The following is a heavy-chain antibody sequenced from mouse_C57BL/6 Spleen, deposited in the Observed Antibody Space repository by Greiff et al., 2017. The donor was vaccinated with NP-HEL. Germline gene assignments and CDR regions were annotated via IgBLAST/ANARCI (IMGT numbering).Heavy chain of an antibody. CDR3: ARDALHYWYFDV. CDR2: ISDGGSYT. J-gene: IGHJ1*03. V-gene: IGHV5-4*01. Sequence: DVQLVESGGGLVKPGGSLKLSCAASGFTFSSYAMSWVRQTPEKRLEWVATISDGGSYTYYPDNVTGRFTISRDNAKNNLYQQMSHLKSEDTAMYYCARDALHYWYFDVWGTGTTVTVSS. CDR1: GFTFSSYA.